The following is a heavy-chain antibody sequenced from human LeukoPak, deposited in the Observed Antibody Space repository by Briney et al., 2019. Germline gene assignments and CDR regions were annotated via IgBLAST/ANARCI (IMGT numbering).Heavy chain of an antibody. CDR3: ARDWNYDFDY. D-gene: IGHD1-7*01. CDR2: INHNGNVN. V-gene: IGHV3-7*01. Sequence: PGGSLRLSCAASGFAFSSYWMNWARQAPGKGLEWVASINHNGNVNYYVDSVKGRFTISRDNAKNSLHLQMNSLRAEDTAVYYCARDWNYDFDYWGQGTLVTVSS. CDR1: GFAFSSYW. J-gene: IGHJ4*02.